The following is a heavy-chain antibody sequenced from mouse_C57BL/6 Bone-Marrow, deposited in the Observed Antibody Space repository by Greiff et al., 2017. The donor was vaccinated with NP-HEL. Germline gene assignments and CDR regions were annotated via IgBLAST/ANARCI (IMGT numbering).Heavy chain of an antibody. J-gene: IGHJ4*01. CDR3: ARKGYYGVAPGYYPMDY. CDR1: GYTFTSYW. D-gene: IGHD1-1*01. Sequence: QVQLQQPGAELVKPGASVKLSCKASGYTFTSYWMHWVKQRPGQGLEWIGMIHPNSGSTKYNEKFKSKATLTVDKSSSTAYMQLSSLTSEDSAVYYCARKGYYGVAPGYYPMDYWGQGTSVTVSS. CDR2: IHPNSGST. V-gene: IGHV1-64*01.